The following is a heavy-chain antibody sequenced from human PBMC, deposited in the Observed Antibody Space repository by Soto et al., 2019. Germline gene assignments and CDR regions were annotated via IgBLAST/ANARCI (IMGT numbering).Heavy chain of an antibody. V-gene: IGHV4-59*01. D-gene: IGHD3-3*01. CDR3: ARRLGYDFWSAHRYNWFDP. CDR2: IYYSGST. Sequence: PSETLSLTCTVSGGSISSYYWSWIRQPPGKGLEWIGYIYYSGSTNYNPSLKSRVTISVDTSKNQFSLKLSSVTAADTAVYYCARRLGYDFWSAHRYNWFDPWGQGTLVTVSS. J-gene: IGHJ5*02. CDR1: GGSISSYY.